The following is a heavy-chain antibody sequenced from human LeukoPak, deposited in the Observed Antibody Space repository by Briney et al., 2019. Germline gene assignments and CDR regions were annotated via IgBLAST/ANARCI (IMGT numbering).Heavy chain of an antibody. Sequence: PGGSLRLSCAISGFTFSGCELTWVRQAPGKGLEWISYISRSGNTIYYADSVKGRFTISRDNSKNTLYLQMNSLRAEDTAVYYCAKARATYYYDSSGPSSPYYYYYGMDVWGQGTTVTVSS. CDR1: GFTFSGCE. J-gene: IGHJ6*02. CDR2: ISRSGNTI. D-gene: IGHD3-22*01. CDR3: AKARATYYYDSSGPSSPYYYYYGMDV. V-gene: IGHV3-48*03.